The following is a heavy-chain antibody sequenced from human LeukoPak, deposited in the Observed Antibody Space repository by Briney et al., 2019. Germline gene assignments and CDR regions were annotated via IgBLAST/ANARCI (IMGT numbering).Heavy chain of an antibody. V-gene: IGHV3-23*01. Sequence: PGGSLRLSCAASGFTFSSYAMSWVRQAPGKGLEWVSAISGSGGSTYYADSVKGRFTISRDNTKNTLYLQMNSLRAEDTAVYYCAKTAGQYYYYYYYMDVWGKGTTVTVSS. CDR2: ISGSGGST. CDR3: AKTAGQYYYYYYYMDV. CDR1: GFTFSSYA. J-gene: IGHJ6*03.